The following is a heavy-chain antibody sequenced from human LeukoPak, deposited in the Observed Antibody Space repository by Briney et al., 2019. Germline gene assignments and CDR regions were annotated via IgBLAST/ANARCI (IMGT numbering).Heavy chain of an antibody. D-gene: IGHD3-9*01. J-gene: IGHJ4*02. CDR2: INHSGST. CDR1: GGSISSSSYY. CDR3: ARHLTILSGLDY. Sequence: SETLSLTCSVYGGSISSSSYYWGWSRQPPGKGLEWIGEINHSGSTNYNPSLKSRVTISVDTSKNQFSLKLSSVTAADTAVYYCARHLTILSGLDYWGQGTLVTVSS. V-gene: IGHV4-39*01.